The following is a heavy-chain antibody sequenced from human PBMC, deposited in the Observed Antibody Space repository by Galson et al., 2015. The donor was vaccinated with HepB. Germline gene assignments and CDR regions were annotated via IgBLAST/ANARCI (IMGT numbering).Heavy chain of an antibody. J-gene: IGHJ6*03. CDR3: ASSYYDFWSGYKAYYYYYMDV. CDR2: IIPILGIA. Sequence: SVKVSCKASGGTFSSYAISWVRQAPGQGLEWMGGIIPILGIANYAQKFQGRVTITADKSTSTAYMELSSLRSEDTAVYYCASSYYDFWSGYKAYYYYYMDVWGKGTTVTVSS. D-gene: IGHD3-3*01. V-gene: IGHV1-69*10. CDR1: GGTFSSYA.